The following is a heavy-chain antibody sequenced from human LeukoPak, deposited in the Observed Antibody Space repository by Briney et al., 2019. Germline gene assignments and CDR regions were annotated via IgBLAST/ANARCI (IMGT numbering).Heavy chain of an antibody. CDR3: ALAQGAFDI. CDR1: GGSISSSSYY. J-gene: IGHJ3*02. CDR2: IYYSGST. V-gene: IGHV4-39*01. Sequence: NPSETLSLTCTVSGGSISSSSYYWGWIRQPPGKGLEWIGSIYYSGSTYYNPSLKSRVTISVDTSKNQFSLKLSSVTAADTAVYYCALAQGAFDIWGQGTMVTVSS.